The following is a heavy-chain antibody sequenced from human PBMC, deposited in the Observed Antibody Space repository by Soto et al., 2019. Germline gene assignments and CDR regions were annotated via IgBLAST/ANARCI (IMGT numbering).Heavy chain of an antibody. D-gene: IGHD2-15*01. J-gene: IGHJ6*02. CDR3: ARPTGGYCSGGSCYSGSYYYGMDV. CDR1: GGTFSSYA. CDR2: IIPIFGTA. Sequence: SVKVSCKASGGTFSSYAISWVRQAPGQGLEWMGGIIPIFGTANYAQKFQGRVTITADESTSTAYMELSSLRSEDTAVYYCARPTGGYCSGGSCYSGSYYYGMDVWGQGTTVTVSS. V-gene: IGHV1-69*13.